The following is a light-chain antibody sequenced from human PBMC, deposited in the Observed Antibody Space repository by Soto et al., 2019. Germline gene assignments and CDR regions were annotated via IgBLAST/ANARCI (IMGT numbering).Light chain of an antibody. CDR2: DAS. V-gene: IGKV1-5*01. CDR1: QSFSSW. CDR3: QEYNSYSVT. Sequence: DIQMTQSPSTLSASVGDRVTITCRASQSFSSWLAWYQQKPGKAPKLLIYDASSLESGVPSRFSGSLSGTEVTLTISSLQPDDSATYYCQEYNSYSVTFGQGTKLEIK. J-gene: IGKJ2*01.